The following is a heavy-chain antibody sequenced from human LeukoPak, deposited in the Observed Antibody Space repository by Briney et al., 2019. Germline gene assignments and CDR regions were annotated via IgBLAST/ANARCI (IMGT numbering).Heavy chain of an antibody. CDR3: ARHRGISTRDF. Sequence: SETLSLTCTVSGASISGGNDYWDWIRQPPGKGPEWIGSIHSSGNTYHNPSLKSRVTISLDTSKNQFSLKLTSVTAADTAVYYCARHRGISTRDF. CDR1: GASISGGNDY. V-gene: IGHV4-39*07. J-gene: IGHJ4*01. D-gene: IGHD3-16*01. CDR2: IHSSGNT.